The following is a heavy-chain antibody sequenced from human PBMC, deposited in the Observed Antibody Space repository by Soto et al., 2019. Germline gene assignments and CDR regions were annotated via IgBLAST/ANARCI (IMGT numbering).Heavy chain of an antibody. CDR1: GFTVSSNY. CDR3: ARDNRLWLGSFDY. D-gene: IGHD6-19*01. Sequence: GGSLRLSCAASGFTVSSNYMSWVRQAPGKGLEWVSVIYSGGSTYYADSVKGRFTISRDNSKNTLYLQMNSLRAEDTAVYYCARDNRLWLGSFDYWGQGTLVTVSS. J-gene: IGHJ4*02. CDR2: IYSGGST. V-gene: IGHV3-53*01.